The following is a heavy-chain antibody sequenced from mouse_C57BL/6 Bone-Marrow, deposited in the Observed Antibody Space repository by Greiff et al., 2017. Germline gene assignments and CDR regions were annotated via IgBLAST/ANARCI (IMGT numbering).Heavy chain of an antibody. CDR1: GFTFSSYG. V-gene: IGHV5-6*01. CDR2: ISSGGSYT. J-gene: IGHJ1*03. CDR3: ARQGGYFDV. Sequence: EVQVVESGGDLVKPGGSLKLSCAASGFTFSSYGMSWVRQTPDKRLEWVATISSGGSYTYYPDSVKGRFTISRDNAKNTLYLQMSSLKSEDTAMYYWARQGGYFDVWGTGTTVTVSS.